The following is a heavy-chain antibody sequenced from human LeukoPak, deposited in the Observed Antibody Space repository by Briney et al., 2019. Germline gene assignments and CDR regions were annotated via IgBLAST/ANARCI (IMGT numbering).Heavy chain of an antibody. CDR1: GFTFSSYW. CDR2: INGDGGST. CDR3: ARGPYYFDY. J-gene: IGHJ4*02. Sequence: PGGSLRLSCAASGFTFSSYWMHWVRQVPGKGLVWVSRINGDGGSTTYADSVKGRFTISRDNAKNTLYLQMNSLRAEDTAVYYCARGPYYFDYWGQGTLVTVSS. V-gene: IGHV3-74*01.